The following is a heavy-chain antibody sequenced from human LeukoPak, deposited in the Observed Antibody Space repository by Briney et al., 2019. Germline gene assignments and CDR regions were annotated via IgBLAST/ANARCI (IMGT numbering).Heavy chain of an antibody. V-gene: IGHV3-23*01. Sequence: GGSLSFSCAAPGFTFSTDDMTWVRQAQGKGLEWVSTITGGGDNTYYADSVKGRFTISRDNSKNTVYLQMNSLRAEDTAVYYCAQGSWGDDWGQGTLVTVSS. CDR3: AQGSWGDD. CDR2: ITGGGDNT. CDR1: GFTFSTDD. D-gene: IGHD7-27*01. J-gene: IGHJ4*02.